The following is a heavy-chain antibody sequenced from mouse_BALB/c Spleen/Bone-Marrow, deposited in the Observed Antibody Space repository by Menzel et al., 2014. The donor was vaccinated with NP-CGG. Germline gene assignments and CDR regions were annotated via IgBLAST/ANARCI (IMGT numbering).Heavy chain of an antibody. CDR1: GFDFSRYW. Sequence: DVMLVESGGGLVQPGGSLKLSCAASGFDFSRYWMTWVRQAPGKGLEWIGKINPDSSTINYTPSLKDKFIISRDNAKNTLYLQMSKVRSEDTALYYCAKNYYYGYVAYWGQGTLVTVSA. CDR2: INPDSSTI. CDR3: AKNYYYGYVAY. V-gene: IGHV4-1*02. D-gene: IGHD1-2*01. J-gene: IGHJ3*01.